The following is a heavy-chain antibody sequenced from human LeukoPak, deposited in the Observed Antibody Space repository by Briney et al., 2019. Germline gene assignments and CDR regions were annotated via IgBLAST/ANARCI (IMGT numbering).Heavy chain of an antibody. J-gene: IGHJ4*02. CDR2: INHSGST. CDR1: GGSSSGYY. D-gene: IGHD5-18*01. Sequence: SETLSLTCAVYGGSSSGYYWSWIRQPPGKGLEWIGEINHSGSTNYNPSLKSRVTISVDTSKNQFSLKLSSVTAADTAVYYCARAPRRGYSYGLAVWGQGTLVTVSS. CDR3: ARAPRRGYSYGLAV. V-gene: IGHV4-34*01.